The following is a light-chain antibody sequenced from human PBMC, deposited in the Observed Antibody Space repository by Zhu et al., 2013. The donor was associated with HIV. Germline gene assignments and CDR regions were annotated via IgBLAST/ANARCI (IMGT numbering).Light chain of an antibody. CDR3: QQSYRTPYT. Sequence: DIQMTQSPSSLSASVGDRVTITCRASQSIDSYLSWYQFQPGRAPRLLIYAASSLQSGVPLRFSGRQSGTQFTLTINNVQPEDFATYFCQQSYRTPYTFGQGTKLDI. J-gene: IGKJ2*01. CDR2: AAS. V-gene: IGKV1-39*01. CDR1: QSIDSY.